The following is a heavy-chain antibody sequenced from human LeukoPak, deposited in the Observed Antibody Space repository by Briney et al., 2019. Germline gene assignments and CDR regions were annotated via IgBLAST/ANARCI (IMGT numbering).Heavy chain of an antibody. V-gene: IGHV4-34*01. J-gene: IGHJ4*02. CDR1: GGSFSGYY. CDR2: INHSGST. Sequence: PSETLSLTCAVYGGSFSGYYWSWIRQPPGKGLEWIGEINHSGSTNYNPSLKSRVTISVDTSKNQFSLKLSSVTAADTAVYYCARGRHMVRRAPPYGYWGQGTLVTVS. CDR3: ARGRHMVRRAPPYGY. D-gene: IGHD3-10*01.